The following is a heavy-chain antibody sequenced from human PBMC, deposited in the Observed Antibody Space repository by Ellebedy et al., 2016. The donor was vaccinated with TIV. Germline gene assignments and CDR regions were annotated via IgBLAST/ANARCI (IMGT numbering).Heavy chain of an antibody. V-gene: IGHV3-7*01. J-gene: IGHJ4*02. D-gene: IGHD2-21*01. Sequence: GESLKISXATSGFSFSSYWMSWVRQAPGKGLEWVANIKHDGSEKYYVNSVRGRFTMSRDNAKNSLYLQMDSLRAEDTAVYYCVRDCGDNTCWKYWGQGTLVTVSS. CDR1: GFSFSSYW. CDR2: IKHDGSEK. CDR3: VRDCGDNTCWKY.